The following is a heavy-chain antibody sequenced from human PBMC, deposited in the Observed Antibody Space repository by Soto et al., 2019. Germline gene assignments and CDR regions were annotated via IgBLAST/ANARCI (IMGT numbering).Heavy chain of an antibody. Sequence: QVQLVQSGAEVKTPGASVKVSCKASGYTFATYDINWVRQAPGQGLEWMGWMNPNSGNTGYAQKFQGRLTMTRDTALGVAHMELSSLRNEDTAVYYCARSDGYNFNWLDSWGQGTLVTVS. D-gene: IGHD2-21*01. CDR1: GYTFATYD. V-gene: IGHV1-8*01. CDR3: ARSDGYNFNWLDS. CDR2: MNPNSGNT. J-gene: IGHJ5*01.